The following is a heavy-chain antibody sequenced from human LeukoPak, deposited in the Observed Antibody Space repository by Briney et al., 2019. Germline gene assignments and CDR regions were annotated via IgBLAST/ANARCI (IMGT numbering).Heavy chain of an antibody. CDR2: INGDGSWT. CDR3: ARLEYV. Sequence: GGSLRLSCAASGNYWMHWVRQAPGKGLVWVSHINGDGSWTSYADSVKGRFTISRDNSKNTLYLQMNSLRAEDTAVYYCARLEYVWGQGTTVTVSS. V-gene: IGHV3-74*01. CDR1: GNYW. J-gene: IGHJ6*02.